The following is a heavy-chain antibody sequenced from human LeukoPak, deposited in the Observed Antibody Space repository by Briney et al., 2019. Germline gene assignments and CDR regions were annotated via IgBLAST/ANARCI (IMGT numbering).Heavy chain of an antibody. CDR2: ISSDGCLT. CDR3: ARVTGGYNLVDY. V-gene: IGHV3-74*03. Sequence: GGSLRLSCAASGFTFSSYWMHWVRQAPGKGLVWVSRISSDGCLTLYADSVKGRFAMSRDYAKNTLYLQMNSLRADDTAVYYCARVTGGYNLVDYWGQGTLVTVSS. D-gene: IGHD5-24*01. CDR1: GFTFSSYW. J-gene: IGHJ4*02.